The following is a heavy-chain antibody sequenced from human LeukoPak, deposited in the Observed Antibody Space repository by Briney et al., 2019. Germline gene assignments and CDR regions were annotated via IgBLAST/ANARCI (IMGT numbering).Heavy chain of an antibody. J-gene: IGHJ4*02. CDR3: ARGGSGSYPYYFDY. CDR2: IYYSGST. CDR1: GGSISSYY. D-gene: IGHD1-26*01. V-gene: IGHV4-59*01. Sequence: ASETLSLTCTVSGGSISSYYWSWIRQPPGKGLEWIGYIYYSGSTNYNPSLKSRVTISVDTSKNQFSLKLSSVTAADTAVYYCARGGSGSYPYYFDYWGQGTLVTVSS.